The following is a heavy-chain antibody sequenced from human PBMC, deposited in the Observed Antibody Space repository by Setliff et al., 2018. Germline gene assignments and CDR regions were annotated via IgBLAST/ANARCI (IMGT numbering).Heavy chain of an antibody. CDR2: IYTSGST. J-gene: IGHJ3*02. CDR1: GDSISSGSYY. Sequence: PSETLSLTCSLSGDSISSGSYYWTWIRQPAGEGLEWIGRIYTSGSTKYSPSLKSRVTISLDTSKNQFSLKLNSVTAADTAVYYCARVFPMVGATERRAFDIWG. D-gene: IGHD1-26*01. CDR3: ARVFPMVGATERRAFDI. V-gene: IGHV4-61*02.